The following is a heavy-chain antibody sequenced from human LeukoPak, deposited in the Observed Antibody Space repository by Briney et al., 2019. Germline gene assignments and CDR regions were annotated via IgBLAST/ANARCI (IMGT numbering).Heavy chain of an antibody. Sequence: GGSLRLSCAASGFTFSTYSMIWVRQAPGKGREWFAYINGDSNTIYYADSVKGRFTISRDNAKNSLSLPLNSLRAEDTAVYYCATDRHSSVDYWGQGTLVTVSS. J-gene: IGHJ4*02. CDR3: ATDRHSSVDY. D-gene: IGHD3-22*01. CDR1: GFTFSTYS. CDR2: INGDSNTI. V-gene: IGHV3-48*01.